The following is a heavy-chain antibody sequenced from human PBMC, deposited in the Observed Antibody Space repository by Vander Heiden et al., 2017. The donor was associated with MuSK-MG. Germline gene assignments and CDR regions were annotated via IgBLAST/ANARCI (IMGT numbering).Heavy chain of an antibody. Sequence: EVQLLESGGDLVQPGGSLRLSCAASGFSFITYAMTWVRQAPGKGLEWVAHINNSGDKTYYAGSVKGRFTISRDNSKNTLYLQMNSLRVEDTAVYYCAKTRAGCSGDCYYYWDIWGRGALVTVSS. D-gene: IGHD2-21*02. V-gene: IGHV3-23*01. CDR3: AKTRAGCSGDCYYYWDI. CDR2: INNSGDKT. CDR1: GFSFITYA. J-gene: IGHJ4*02.